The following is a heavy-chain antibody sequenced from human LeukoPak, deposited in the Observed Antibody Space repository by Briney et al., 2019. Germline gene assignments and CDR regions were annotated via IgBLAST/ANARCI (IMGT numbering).Heavy chain of an antibody. V-gene: IGHV4-38-2*02. CDR1: GYSISSGYY. CDR2: IYHSGST. CDR3: ARENPLVYYDSSGYFDY. J-gene: IGHJ4*02. Sequence: SETLSLTCTVSGYSISSGYYWGWIRQPPGKGLEWIGSIYHSGSTYYNPSLKSRVTISVDTSKNQFSLKLSSVTAADTAVYYCARENPLVYYDSSGYFDYWGQGTLVTVSS. D-gene: IGHD3-22*01.